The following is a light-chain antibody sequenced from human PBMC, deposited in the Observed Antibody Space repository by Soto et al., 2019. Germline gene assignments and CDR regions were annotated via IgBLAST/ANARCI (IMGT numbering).Light chain of an antibody. CDR1: QSISSY. J-gene: IGKJ4*01. V-gene: IGKV1-39*01. CDR2: AAS. CDR3: QQSYSTPLT. Sequence: DIQMTQSASSLSASVGARVTITCRASQSISSYLNWYQQKPGKAPKLLSYAASSLQSGVPSRVSGSGSGTDFTLTISSLQPEDFATYYCQQSYSTPLTFGGGTKVDIK.